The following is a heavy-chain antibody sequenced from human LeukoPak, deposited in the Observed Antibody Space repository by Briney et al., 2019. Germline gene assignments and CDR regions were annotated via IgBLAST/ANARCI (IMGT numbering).Heavy chain of an antibody. J-gene: IGHJ4*02. CDR2: ISNNGGST. CDR3: ARGGSNAGY. Sequence: PGGSLRLSCSASGFTFSNYAMLWVRQAPGKGLECVSAISNNGGSTYYADSVKGRFTVSRDNSKNTLHLQMSSLRAEDTAVYYCARGGSNAGYWGQGTLVTVSS. CDR1: GFTFSNYA. V-gene: IGHV3-64D*09. D-gene: IGHD1-26*01.